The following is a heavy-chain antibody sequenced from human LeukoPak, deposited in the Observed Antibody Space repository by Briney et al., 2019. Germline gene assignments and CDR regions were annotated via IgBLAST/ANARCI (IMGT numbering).Heavy chain of an antibody. V-gene: IGHV4-31*03. J-gene: IGHJ3*02. CDR1: GYSITSPNY. CDR3: ARVVHAFDI. CDR2: IYYSGST. Sequence: SETLSLTCTVSGYSITSPNYWGWIRQHPGKGLEWIGYIYYSGSTYYNPSLKSRVTISVDTSKNQFSLKLSSVTAADTAVYYCARVVHAFDIWGQGTMVTVSS. D-gene: IGHD4/OR15-4a*01.